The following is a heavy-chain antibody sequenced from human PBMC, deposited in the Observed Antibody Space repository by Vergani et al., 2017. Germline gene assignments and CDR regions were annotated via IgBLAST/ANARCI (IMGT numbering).Heavy chain of an antibody. D-gene: IGHD3-16*01. V-gene: IGHV3-30*02. CDR3: AKPFCGWGMNY. CDR2: IQFDGSNQ. Sequence: QVQLVESGGGVVQRGGSLRLSCATSGFTLSNYDMQWIRQGPGKGLEFVAFIQFDGSNQYYADSLKGRFTLSRDFSKNTLYLQMNSLRTDDTATYYCAKPFCGWGMNYGGQGT. J-gene: IGHJ4*02. CDR1: GFTLSNYD.